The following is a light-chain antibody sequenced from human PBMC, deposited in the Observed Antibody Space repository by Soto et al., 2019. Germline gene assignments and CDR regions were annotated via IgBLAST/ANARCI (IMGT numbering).Light chain of an antibody. V-gene: IGKV3-11*01. CDR3: QQGNTWPWT. CDR1: QSVVSS. J-gene: IGKJ1*01. Sequence: EIVLTESPATLSLSPGERATLSCRASQSVVSSLAWYQQKLGQAPRLLIYAASDRATGIPGRFSGSGSGTDFTLIISSLEPEDFAFYYCQQGNTWPWTFGQGTKVDIK. CDR2: AAS.